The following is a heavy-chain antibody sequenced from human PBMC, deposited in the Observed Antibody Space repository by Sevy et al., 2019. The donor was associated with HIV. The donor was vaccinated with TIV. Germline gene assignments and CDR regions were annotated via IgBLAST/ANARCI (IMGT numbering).Heavy chain of an antibody. J-gene: IGHJ3*02. CDR2: ISYDGSNK. V-gene: IGHV3-30-3*01. CDR1: GFTFSSYA. Sequence: GGSLRLSCAASGFTFSSYAMHWVRQAPGKGLEWVAVISYDGSNKYYADSVKGRFTISRDNSKNTLYLQMNSLRAEDTAVYYCARDQVVGATPGGAFDIWGQWTMVTVSS. CDR3: ARDQVVGATPGGAFDI. D-gene: IGHD1-26*01.